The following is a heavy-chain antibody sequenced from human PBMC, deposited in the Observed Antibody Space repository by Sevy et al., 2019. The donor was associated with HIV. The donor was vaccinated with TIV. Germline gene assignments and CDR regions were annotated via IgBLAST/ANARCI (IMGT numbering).Heavy chain of an antibody. CDR3: AKRYCSTITCYDDDFWNPYYFYGLDV. J-gene: IGHJ6*02. V-gene: IGHV3-23*01. D-gene: IGHD2-2*01. Sequence: GGSLRLSCAASGFIFSNYPMSWVRHSPGKGLEWVSDISAGGTTTYYADSVEGRFTISRDNSKNRVSLQMNSLGAEDTAIYYFAKRYCSTITCYDDDFWNPYYFYGLDVWGQGISVTVSS. CDR2: ISAGGTTT. CDR1: GFIFSNYP.